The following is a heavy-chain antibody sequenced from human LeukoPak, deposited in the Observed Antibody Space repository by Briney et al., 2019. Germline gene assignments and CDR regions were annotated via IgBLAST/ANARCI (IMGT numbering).Heavy chain of an antibody. D-gene: IGHD3-22*01. CDR3: AKDRNYYESSGYLDY. Sequence: PGGSLRLSCVASGFTFRSYRMHWVRQAPGKGLEWVAFIRYDGSNKYYADSVKGRFTISRDNSKNTLYLQMNNLRAEDTAVYYCAKDRNYYESSGYLDYWGQGTLVTVSS. CDR1: GFTFRSYR. V-gene: IGHV3-30*02. J-gene: IGHJ4*02. CDR2: IRYDGSNK.